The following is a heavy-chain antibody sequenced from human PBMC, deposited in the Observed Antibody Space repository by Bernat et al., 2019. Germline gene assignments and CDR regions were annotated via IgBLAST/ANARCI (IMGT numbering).Heavy chain of an antibody. CDR3: ARTGLRGSHFYSVGMDV. Sequence: QAQLVQSGSEVKKPGASVMVSCKASGYTFSNYAITWVRQAPGQGLEWMGWISGYNGNTDYAQKPQGRVTLTTDTSTSTAYMELRSLRSDDTAGYYCARTGLRGSHFYSVGMDVWGQGTTVTVSS. J-gene: IGHJ6*02. V-gene: IGHV1-18*01. CDR2: ISGYNGNT. CDR1: GYTFSNYA. D-gene: IGHD6-13*01.